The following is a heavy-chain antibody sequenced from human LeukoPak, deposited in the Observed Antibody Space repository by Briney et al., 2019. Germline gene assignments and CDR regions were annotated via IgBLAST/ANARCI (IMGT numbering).Heavy chain of an antibody. J-gene: IGHJ3*02. CDR2: IYYSGST. V-gene: IGHV4-31*03. CDR1: GGSISSGGYY. CDR3: ARDLFPYYYDSSGYIQGDAFDI. Sequence: SETLSLACTVSGGSISSGGYYWSWIRQHPGKGLEWIGYIYYSGSTYYNPSLKSRVTISVDTSKNQFSLKLSSVTAADTAVYYCARDLFPYYYDSSGYIQGDAFDIWGQGTMVTVSS. D-gene: IGHD3-22*01.